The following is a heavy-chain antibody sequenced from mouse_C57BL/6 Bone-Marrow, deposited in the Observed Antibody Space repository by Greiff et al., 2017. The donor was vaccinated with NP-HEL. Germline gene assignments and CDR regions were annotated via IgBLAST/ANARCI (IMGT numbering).Heavy chain of an antibody. CDR2: IHPNSGIT. Sequence: VQLQQPGAELVKPGASVKLSCKASGYTFTSYWMHWVKQRPGQGLEWIGMIHPNSGITNYNEKFKSKATLTVDKSSSTAYMQLSSLTSEDSAVYYCAREGGTYDGYYWFAYWGQGTLVTVSA. CDR3: AREGGTYDGYYWFAY. D-gene: IGHD2-3*01. CDR1: GYTFTSYW. V-gene: IGHV1-64*01. J-gene: IGHJ3*01.